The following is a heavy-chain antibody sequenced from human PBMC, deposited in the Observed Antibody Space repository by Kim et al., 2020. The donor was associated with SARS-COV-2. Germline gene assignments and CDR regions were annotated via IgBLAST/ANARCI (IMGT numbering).Heavy chain of an antibody. Sequence: GGSLRLSCAASGFTFSSYAMSWVRQAPGKGLEWVSAISGSGGSTYYADSVKGRFTISRDNSKNTLYLLMNSLRAEDTAVYYCAKDPYYDFWSGYYFDYWGQGTLVTVSS. D-gene: IGHD3-3*01. CDR2: ISGSGGST. CDR1: GFTFSSYA. CDR3: AKDPYYDFWSGYYFDY. V-gene: IGHV3-23*01. J-gene: IGHJ4*02.